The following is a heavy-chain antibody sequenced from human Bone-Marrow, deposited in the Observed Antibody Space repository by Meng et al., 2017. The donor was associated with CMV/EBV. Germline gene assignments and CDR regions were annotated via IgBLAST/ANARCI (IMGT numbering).Heavy chain of an antibody. D-gene: IGHD1-26*01. J-gene: IGHJ6*02. CDR1: GGSISSSSYY. CDR3: ASTQVGATGGYNYYYGMDV. V-gene: IGHV4-39*07. Sequence: SETLSLTCTVSGGSISSSSYYWGWIRQPPGKGLEWIGSIYYSGSTYYNPSLKSRVTISVDTSKNQFSLKLSSVTAADTAVYYCASTQVGATGGYNYYYGMDVWGQGTTVTVSS. CDR2: IYYSGST.